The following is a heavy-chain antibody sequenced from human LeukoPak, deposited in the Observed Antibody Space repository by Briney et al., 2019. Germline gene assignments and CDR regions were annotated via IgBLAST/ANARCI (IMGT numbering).Heavy chain of an antibody. CDR3: ARDQYDSVWGSYRPYFDL. D-gene: IGHD3-16*02. V-gene: IGHV1-18*01. CDR1: GYTFASYG. CDR2: ISPYTGNT. J-gene: IGHJ4*02. Sequence: ASVKVSCKASGYTFASYGISWVRQAPGQGLEWMGSISPYTGNTKDAERLQDRVIMTTDTSTRTAYMELRSLSSDDTAVFYCARDQYDSVWGSYRPYFDLWGQGTLVTVSS.